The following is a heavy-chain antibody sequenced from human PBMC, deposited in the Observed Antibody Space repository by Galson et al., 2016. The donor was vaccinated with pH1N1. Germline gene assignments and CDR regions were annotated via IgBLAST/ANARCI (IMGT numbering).Heavy chain of an antibody. Sequence: SLRLSCAASGFTFSSYWMSWVRQAPGKGLEWVATIKEDGSEKYYVDSVKGRFTISRDTAKNSLFLRMSSLRPDDTAVYYCARVTSGGFGLVIIPFPYYFDYWGQGTLVTVSS. D-gene: IGHD3/OR15-3a*01. J-gene: IGHJ4*02. CDR1: GFTFSSYW. CDR2: IKEDGSEK. V-gene: IGHV3-7*03. CDR3: ARVTSGGFGLVIIPFPYYFDY.